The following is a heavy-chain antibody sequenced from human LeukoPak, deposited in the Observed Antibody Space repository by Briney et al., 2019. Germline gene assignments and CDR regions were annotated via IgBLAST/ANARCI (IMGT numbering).Heavy chain of an antibody. CDR3: ANGRGSYRYTCFDY. V-gene: IGHV3-53*01. Sequence: GGSLRLSCAASGFTFSDHYMDWVRQAPGKGLEWVSFIYSDNTHYSDSVKGRFTISRDNSKNTLYLQMNSLRAEDTAVYYCANGRGSYRYTCFDYWGQGTLVTVSS. CDR1: GFTFSDHY. J-gene: IGHJ4*02. CDR2: IYSDNT. D-gene: IGHD3-16*02.